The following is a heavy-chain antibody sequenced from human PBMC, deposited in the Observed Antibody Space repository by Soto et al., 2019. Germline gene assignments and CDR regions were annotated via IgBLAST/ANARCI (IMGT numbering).Heavy chain of an antibody. Sequence: PSETLSLTCAVYGGSFSGYYWSWIRQPPGKGLEWIGEINHSGSTNYNPSLKSRVTISVDTSKNQFSLKLSSVTAADTAVYYCARGRGIYRWGYYDSSGYYHPFDYWGQGTLVTVSS. D-gene: IGHD3-22*01. CDR3: ARGRGIYRWGYYDSSGYYHPFDY. CDR2: INHSGST. V-gene: IGHV4-34*01. J-gene: IGHJ4*02. CDR1: GGSFSGYY.